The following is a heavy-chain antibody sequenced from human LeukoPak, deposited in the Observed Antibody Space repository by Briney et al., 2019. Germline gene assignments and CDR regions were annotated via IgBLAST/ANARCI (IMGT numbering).Heavy chain of an antibody. V-gene: IGHV3-23*01. CDR2: ISGSGGST. D-gene: IGHD4-17*01. J-gene: IGHJ5*02. CDR3: ASGGYDYGDYFLSNWFDP. Sequence: GGSLRLSCAASGFTFSSYAMSWVRQAPGKGLEWVSSISGSGGSTYYADSVKGRFTISRDNAKNSLYLQMNSLRAEDTAVYYCASGGYDYGDYFLSNWFDPWGQGTLVTVSS. CDR1: GFTFSSYA.